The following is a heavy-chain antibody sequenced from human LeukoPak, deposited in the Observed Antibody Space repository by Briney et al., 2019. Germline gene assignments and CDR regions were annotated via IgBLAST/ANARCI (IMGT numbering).Heavy chain of an antibody. CDR1: GFIFSSYS. CDR3: ARRAGAYSHPYDY. D-gene: IGHD4/OR15-4a*01. CDR2: IYSDNT. V-gene: IGHV3-53*01. Sequence: GGSLRLSCAASGFIFSSYSMSWVRQAPGKGLEWVSFIYSDNTHYSDSVKGRFTISRDNSKNTLYLQMNSLRAEDTAVYYCARRAGAYSHPYDYWGQGTLVTVSS. J-gene: IGHJ4*02.